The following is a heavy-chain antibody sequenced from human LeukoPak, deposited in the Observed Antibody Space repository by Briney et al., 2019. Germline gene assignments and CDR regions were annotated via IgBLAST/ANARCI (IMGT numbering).Heavy chain of an antibody. D-gene: IGHD4-17*01. CDR1: GGTLNNSA. CDR2: IMPLFGTA. CDR3: ARDVHGDYGSGWFDP. Sequence: SVKVSCKTSGGTLNNSAISWVRQAPGQGLEWLGGIMPLFGTAGYAQKFQGRVTTTKDESTRTVYLELTSLTSDDTAVYYCARDVHGDYGSGWFDPWGQGTLVSVSS. J-gene: IGHJ5*02. V-gene: IGHV1-69*05.